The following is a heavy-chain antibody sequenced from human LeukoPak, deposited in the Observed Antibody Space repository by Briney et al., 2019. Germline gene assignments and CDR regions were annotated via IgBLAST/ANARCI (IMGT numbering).Heavy chain of an antibody. V-gene: IGHV3-7*01. D-gene: IGHD2/OR15-2a*01. CDR1: GFTFNNYW. CDR2: INGDGSES. Sequence: GGSLRLSCAASGFTFNNYWMSWVRQAPGKGLEWVANINGDGSESHSVDSVKGRFTISRDNAKNSLYLQMNSLRGEDTAVYYCARKGGIYCNDGCFHDAFDIWGQGTTVTVSS. J-gene: IGHJ3*02. CDR3: ARKGGIYCNDGCFHDAFDI.